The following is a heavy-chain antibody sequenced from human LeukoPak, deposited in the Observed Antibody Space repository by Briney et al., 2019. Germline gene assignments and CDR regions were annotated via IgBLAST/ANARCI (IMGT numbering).Heavy chain of an antibody. D-gene: IGHD4-11*01. CDR2: ITSDSTTM. CDR3: ARVALRPIDYSNPEFDP. CDR1: GFTFSSYS. Sequence: GRSLRLSCAASGFTFSSYSMNWVRQAPGQGLEWVSYITSDSTTMFYADSVKGRFTASRDNAENSMYLQMNSLRAEDTAVYYCARVALRPIDYSNPEFDPWGQGTLVTVSS. J-gene: IGHJ5*02. V-gene: IGHV3-48*01.